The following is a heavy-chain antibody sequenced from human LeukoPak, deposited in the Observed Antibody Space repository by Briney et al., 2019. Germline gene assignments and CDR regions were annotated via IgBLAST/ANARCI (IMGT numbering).Heavy chain of an antibody. D-gene: IGHD5-24*01. CDR3: AEDRDRNYAGYFDF. J-gene: IGHJ4*02. CDR1: GFTFSNYA. V-gene: IGHV3-23*01. CDR2: ISETGGTV. Sequence: GGSLRLSCAPSGFTFSNYAMSWVRQAPGKGLEWVSAISETGGTVHYADSVRGRFTISRDNSKNTLYLQMNSLRAEDTAVYYCAEDRDRNYAGYFDFWGLGTLVTVSS.